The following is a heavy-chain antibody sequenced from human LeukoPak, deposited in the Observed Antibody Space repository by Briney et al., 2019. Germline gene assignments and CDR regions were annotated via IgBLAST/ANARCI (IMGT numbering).Heavy chain of an antibody. D-gene: IGHD3-10*01. J-gene: IGHJ5*02. Sequence: GGSLRLSCAASGFTFSSFGMHWVRQAPGKGLEWVAFIRYDGSTKHYADSVKGRFTISRDNAKNSLYLQMNSLRAEDTAVYYCARDKVRGVIMAFDPWGQGTLVTVSS. CDR3: ARDKVRGVIMAFDP. V-gene: IGHV3-30*02. CDR1: GFTFSSFG. CDR2: IRYDGSTK.